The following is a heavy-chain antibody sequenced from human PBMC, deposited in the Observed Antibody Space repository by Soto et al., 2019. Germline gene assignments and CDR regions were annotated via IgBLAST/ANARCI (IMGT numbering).Heavy chain of an antibody. Sequence: EVQLVESGGGLVQPGESLTLSCAASGFPFSSYWMHWVRQAPGKGLVWVSRIKSDGSGTYYADSVQDRFTISRDNARNTLYLHMNSLRVEDTAVYFCARGDGERYDGNGYLGRHWGQGTLVTVSS. J-gene: IGHJ4*02. CDR3: ARGDGERYDGNGYLGRH. V-gene: IGHV3-74*01. D-gene: IGHD3-22*01. CDR2: IKSDGSGT. CDR1: GFPFSSYW.